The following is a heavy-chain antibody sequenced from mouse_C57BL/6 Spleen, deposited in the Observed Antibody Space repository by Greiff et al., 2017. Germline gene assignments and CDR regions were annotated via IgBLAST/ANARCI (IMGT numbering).Heavy chain of an antibody. Sequence: QVQLQQSGPELVKPGASVKISCKASGYAFSSSWMNWVKQRPGKGLEWIGRIYPGDGDTNYNGKFKGKATLTADKSSSTAYMHLSSLTSEDSAVYFCAREEPYYYGSSPYYFDYWGQGTTLTVSS. CDR2: IYPGDGDT. CDR3: AREEPYYYGSSPYYFDY. D-gene: IGHD1-1*01. V-gene: IGHV1-82*01. J-gene: IGHJ2*01. CDR1: GYAFSSSW.